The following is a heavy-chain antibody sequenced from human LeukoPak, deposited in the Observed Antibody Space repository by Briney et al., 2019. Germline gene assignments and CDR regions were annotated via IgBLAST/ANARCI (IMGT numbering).Heavy chain of an antibody. Sequence: PGGSLRLSCAASGFTFSIYEMNWVRQAPGKGLQWVSYISNRGSTIYYADSVKGRFTISRDNAKNSLYLQMNSLRAEDTALYYCARNFGGGDSSGPYYWGQGTLVPFAS. CDR3: ARNFGGGDSSGPYY. CDR2: ISNRGSTI. V-gene: IGHV3-48*03. J-gene: IGHJ4*02. CDR1: GFTFSIYE. D-gene: IGHD3-22*01.